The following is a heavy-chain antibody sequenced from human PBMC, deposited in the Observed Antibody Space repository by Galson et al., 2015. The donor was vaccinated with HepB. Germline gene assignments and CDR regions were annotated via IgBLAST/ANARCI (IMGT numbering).Heavy chain of an antibody. CDR2: INPNSGGT. J-gene: IGHJ5*02. CDR1: GYTFTGSY. V-gene: IGHV1-2*02. D-gene: IGHD6-19*01. Sequence: SVKVSCKASGYTFTGSYMHWVRQAPGQALGWMGWINPNSGGTNYAQKFQGRVTMTRDTSISKAYMELSRLRSGDTAVYYCSRGLSVVAGPSGWYGGWFDPWGQGTLVTVSS. CDR3: SRGLSVVAGPSGWYGGWFDP.